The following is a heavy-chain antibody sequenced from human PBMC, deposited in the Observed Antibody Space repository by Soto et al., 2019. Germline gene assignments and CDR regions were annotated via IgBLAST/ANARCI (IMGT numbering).Heavy chain of an antibody. V-gene: IGHV3-48*02. Sequence: GGSLRLSCAASGFTFSSYSMNWVRQAPGKGLEWVSYISSSSSTIYYADSVKGRFTISRDNAKNSLYLQMNSLRDEDTAVYYCARYGGYASGYYYHGMDVWGQGTTVTVSS. CDR3: ARYGGYASGYYYHGMDV. CDR2: ISSSSSTI. J-gene: IGHJ6*02. CDR1: GFTFSSYS. D-gene: IGHD5-12*01.